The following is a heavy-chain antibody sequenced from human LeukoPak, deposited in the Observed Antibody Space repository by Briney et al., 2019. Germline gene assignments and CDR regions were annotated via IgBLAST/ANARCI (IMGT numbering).Heavy chain of an antibody. J-gene: IGHJ4*02. CDR1: GFTFSSYA. D-gene: IGHD6-19*01. CDR2: ISDSGSNS. CDR3: VKDRSKYSSGWYDY. Sequence: GGSLRLSCAASGFTFSSYAMSWVRQAPGKGLQWVSGISDSGSNSYYAGSVKGRFTISRDNAKNTLYLQMNSLRDEDTAVYYCVKDRSKYSSGWYDYWGQGTLVTVSS. V-gene: IGHV3-23*01.